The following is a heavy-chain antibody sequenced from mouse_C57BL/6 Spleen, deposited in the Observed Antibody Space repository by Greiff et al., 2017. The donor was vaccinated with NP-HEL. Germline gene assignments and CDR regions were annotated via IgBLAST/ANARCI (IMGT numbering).Heavy chain of an antibody. CDR1: GYTFTDHT. D-gene: IGHD1-1*01. CDR3: AREGNYDGSIHFGD. J-gene: IGHJ2*01. V-gene: IGHV1-78*01. Sequence: QVQLQQPDAELVKPGASVKISCKVSGYTFTDHTIHWMKQRPEQGLEWIGYIYPRDGSTKYNQKFKGKATLTADKSSSTAYMQLNNLTSEDSAVYFCAREGNYDGSIHFGDWGQGTTLTV. CDR2: IYPRDGST.